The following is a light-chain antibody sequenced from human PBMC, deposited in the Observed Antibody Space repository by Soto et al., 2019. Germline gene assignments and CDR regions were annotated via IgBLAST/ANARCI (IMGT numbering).Light chain of an antibody. J-gene: IGKJ1*01. V-gene: IGKV1-39*01. CDR2: SAS. CDR1: QNIRDC. Sequence: DIQMTQSASSLSASLGDRVSIPCRASQNIRDCLNWYQQKPGKAPELLIFSASSLQSGVPSRFSGSGSGTDFTLTIGSLQREDFATYFCQQTYSTPPTFGQGTRVEI. CDR3: QQTYSTPPT.